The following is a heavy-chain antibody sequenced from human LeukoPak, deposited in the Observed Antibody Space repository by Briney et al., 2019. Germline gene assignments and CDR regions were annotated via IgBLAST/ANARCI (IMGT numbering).Heavy chain of an antibody. CDR1: GFTFSSYG. Sequence: GGSLRLSCAAPGFTFSSYGMHWVRQAPGKGLEWVAVISHDGSNKYYADSVKGRFTISRDNSKNTLYLQMNSLRAEDTAVYYCAKEQDIVVVVAALPHLPLDYWGQGTLVTVSS. D-gene: IGHD2-15*01. V-gene: IGHV3-30*18. J-gene: IGHJ4*02. CDR2: ISHDGSNK. CDR3: AKEQDIVVVVAALPHLPLDY.